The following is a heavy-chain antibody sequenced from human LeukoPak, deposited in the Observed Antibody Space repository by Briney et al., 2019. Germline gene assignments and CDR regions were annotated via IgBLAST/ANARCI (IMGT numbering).Heavy chain of an antibody. Sequence: GGSLRLSCAASGFTFSSYAMHWVRQAPGEGLEWVAVISYDGSNKYYADSVKGRFTISRDNSKNTLYLQMNSLRAEDTAVHYCAAHYSSSFGDFDYWGQGTLVTVSS. CDR1: GFTFSSYA. CDR3: AAHYSSSFGDFDY. CDR2: ISYDGSNK. V-gene: IGHV3-30-3*01. D-gene: IGHD4/OR15-4a*01. J-gene: IGHJ4*02.